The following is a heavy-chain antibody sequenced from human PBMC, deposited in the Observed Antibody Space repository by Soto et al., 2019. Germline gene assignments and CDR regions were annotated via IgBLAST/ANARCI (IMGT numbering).Heavy chain of an antibody. CDR3: AKAHGYSSGWRADS. V-gene: IGHV3-30*18. J-gene: IGHJ4*02. CDR2: ISYDGSNQ. Sequence: GWSLRLSCAASGFTFNKHGMHWVRQAPGKGLEWVAVISYDGSNQYYADSVKGRFTISRDNSKNTVYLQMTTLRREDAAVYYCAKAHGYSSGWRADSWGQGT. D-gene: IGHD6-19*01. CDR1: GFTFNKHG.